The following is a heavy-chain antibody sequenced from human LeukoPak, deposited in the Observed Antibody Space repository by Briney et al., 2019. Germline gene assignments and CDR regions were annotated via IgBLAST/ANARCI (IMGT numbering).Heavy chain of an antibody. V-gene: IGHV1-8*01. CDR3: ARAPEIFGPPGWFDP. D-gene: IGHD3/OR15-3a*01. CDR2: MNPNSGNT. J-gene: IGHJ5*02. Sequence: ASVKVSCKASGYTFTSYDINWVRQATGQGLEWMGWMNPNSGNTGYAQKLQGRVTMTRNTSISTAYVELSSLRSEDTAVYYCARAPEIFGPPGWFDPWGQGTLVTVSS. CDR1: GYTFTSYD.